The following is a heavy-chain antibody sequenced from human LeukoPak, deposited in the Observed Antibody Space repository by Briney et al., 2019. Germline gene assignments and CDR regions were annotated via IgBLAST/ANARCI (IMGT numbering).Heavy chain of an antibody. D-gene: IGHD5-24*01. J-gene: IGHJ4*02. CDR3: ARGLVSDGYNFDY. CDR2: IYPGDSDT. V-gene: IGHV5-51*01. Sequence: GEPLKISCKGSGYSFTSYWMGWVRQMPGKGLEWMGIIYPGDSDTRYSPSFQGQVTISDDKSISTAYLQWSSLKASDTAMYYCARGLVSDGYNFDYWGQGTLVTASS. CDR1: GYSFTSYW.